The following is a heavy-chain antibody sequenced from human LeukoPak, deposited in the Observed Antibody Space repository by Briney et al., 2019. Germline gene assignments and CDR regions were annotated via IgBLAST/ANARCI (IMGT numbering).Heavy chain of an antibody. CDR1: GFTFSSYS. D-gene: IGHD6-6*01. CDR2: ISSSSSYI. V-gene: IGHV3-21*01. J-gene: IGHJ4*02. Sequence: KPGGSLRLSCAASGFTFSSYSMNWVRQAPGKGLEWVSSISSSSSYIYYADSVKGRFTISRDNAKNSLYLRMNSLRAEDTAVYYCAREGPSIAARPSDYWGQGTLVTVSS. CDR3: AREGPSIAARPSDY.